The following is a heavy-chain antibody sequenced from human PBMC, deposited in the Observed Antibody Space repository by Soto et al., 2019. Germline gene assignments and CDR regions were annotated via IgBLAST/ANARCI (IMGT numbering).Heavy chain of an antibody. CDR3: ARGPLGDFWSGYYDAFDI. V-gene: IGHV4-39*07. D-gene: IGHD3-3*01. J-gene: IGHJ3*02. CDR1: GGSISSSSYY. CDR2: IFYSGST. Sequence: PSETLSLTCTVSGGSISSSSYYWGWIRQPPGKGLEWIGSIFYSGSTYYNPSLKSRVTISVDTSKNHFSLKLSSVTAADTAVYYCARGPLGDFWSGYYDAFDIWGQGTMVTVSS.